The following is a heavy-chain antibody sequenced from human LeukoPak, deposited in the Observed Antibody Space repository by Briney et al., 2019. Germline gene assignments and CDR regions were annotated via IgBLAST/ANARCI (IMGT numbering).Heavy chain of an antibody. CDR2: IRSKANSYAT. V-gene: IGHV3-73*01. CDR1: GFTFSGSA. D-gene: IGHD3-10*01. Sequence: GGSLRLSCAASGFTFSGSAMHWVRQASGKGLEWVGRIRSKANSYATAYAASVKGRFTISRDDSKNTAYLQMNSPKTEDTAVYYCTRQGTLWFGESNYYYYMDVWGKGTTVTISS. J-gene: IGHJ6*03. CDR3: TRQGTLWFGESNYYYYMDV.